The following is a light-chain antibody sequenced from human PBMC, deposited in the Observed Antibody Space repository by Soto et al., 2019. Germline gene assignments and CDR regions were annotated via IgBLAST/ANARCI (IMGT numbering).Light chain of an antibody. V-gene: IGKV1-5*01. CDR3: QQSYSSPPT. Sequence: DIQMTQSPSTLYASVGARATITCRASQSISSWLAWYQQKSGKAPKLLIYDASSLESGVPSRFSGSGSGPDFTLTISSLQPEDFATYYCQQSYSSPPTFGQGTK. CDR1: QSISSW. J-gene: IGKJ1*01. CDR2: DAS.